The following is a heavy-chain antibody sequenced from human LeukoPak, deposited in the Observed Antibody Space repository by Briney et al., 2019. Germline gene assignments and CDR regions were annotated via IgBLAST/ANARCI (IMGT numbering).Heavy chain of an antibody. D-gene: IGHD2-15*01. Sequence: PSETLSLTCTVSGGSISSYYWSWIRQPPGKGLEWIGYIYYSGSTNYNPSLKSRVTISVDTSKNQFSLKLSSVTAADTAVYYCARVRRDYCSGGSCYSHWFDPWGQGTLVTVSS. CDR2: IYYSGST. CDR3: ARVRRDYCSGGSCYSHWFDP. V-gene: IGHV4-59*01. J-gene: IGHJ5*02. CDR1: GGSISSYY.